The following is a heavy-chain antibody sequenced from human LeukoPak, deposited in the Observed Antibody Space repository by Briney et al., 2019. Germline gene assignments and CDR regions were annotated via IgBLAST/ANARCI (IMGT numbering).Heavy chain of an antibody. V-gene: IGHV1-2*02. J-gene: IGHJ6*03. Sequence: ASVKVSCKASGYTFIDYYMHWVRQAPGQGLEWMGWINPNSGGTNYAQNFQGRVTMTRDTSIRTVYMELSRLRSDDTAVYYCARGAYSSSVLSYYYYMDVWGKGTTVTISS. D-gene: IGHD6-13*01. CDR1: GYTFIDYY. CDR3: ARGAYSSSVLSYYYYMDV. CDR2: INPNSGGT.